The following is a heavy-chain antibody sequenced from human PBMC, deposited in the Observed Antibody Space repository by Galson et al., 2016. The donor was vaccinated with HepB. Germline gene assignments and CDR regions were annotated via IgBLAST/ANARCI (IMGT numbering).Heavy chain of an antibody. CDR2: INPNSGGT. CDR1: GYTFTGYY. J-gene: IGHJ4*02. V-gene: IGHV1-2*02. D-gene: IGHD2-2*01. Sequence: SVKVSCKASGYTFTGYYIYXXRQAXXQGLXXMGXINPNSGGTKYAQKXXGRLTMTRDTSITTAYMEVNRQRSDDTAVYYFARLPAAIYFDYWGQGTLVTVSS. CDR3: ARLPAAIYFDY.